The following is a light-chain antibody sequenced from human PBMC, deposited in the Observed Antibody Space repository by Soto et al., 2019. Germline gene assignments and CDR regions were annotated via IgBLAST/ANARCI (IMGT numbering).Light chain of an antibody. J-gene: IGKJ4*01. Sequence: EIVMTQSPATLSVSPGERATLSCRASQSVSSNLAWYQQKPGQAPRLLIYGASTRATGIPARFSGSGSGTEFTLTISSLQSEDFAVHYCQQYNNWPRSTFGGGTKVEIK. CDR3: QQYNNWPRST. CDR1: QSVSSN. CDR2: GAS. V-gene: IGKV3-15*01.